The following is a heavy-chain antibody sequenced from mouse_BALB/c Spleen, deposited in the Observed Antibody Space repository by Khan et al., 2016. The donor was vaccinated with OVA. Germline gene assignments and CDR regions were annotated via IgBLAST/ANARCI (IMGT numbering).Heavy chain of an antibody. Sequence: EVELVESGGVLVKPGGSLKLSCAASGFTFSTYAMSWVRQTPEKRLEWVATINSDGTYTFYPDSVKGRFTISRANAKNTLYLQMSSLRSEDTARYYCTRHNYGPFAYWGQGTLVTVSA. CDR1: GFTFSTYA. CDR3: TRHNYGPFAY. J-gene: IGHJ3*01. D-gene: IGHD1-1*01. V-gene: IGHV5-9-3*01. CDR2: INSDGTYT.